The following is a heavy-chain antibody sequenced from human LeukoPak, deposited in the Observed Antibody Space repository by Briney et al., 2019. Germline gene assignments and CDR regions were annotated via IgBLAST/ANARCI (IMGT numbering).Heavy chain of an antibody. D-gene: IGHD3-22*01. CDR2: INPSGGST. CDR3: ASNYYDSSGYYYDTPPGY. V-gene: IGHV1-46*01. J-gene: IGHJ4*02. CDR1: GYTFTSYY. Sequence: ASVTISCKASGYTFTSYYMHWVRQAPGQGLEWMGIINPSGGSTSYAQKCECRVTMTRDTSTSTVYMELSSLRSEDTAVYYCASNYYDSSGYYYDTPPGYWGQGTLVTVSS.